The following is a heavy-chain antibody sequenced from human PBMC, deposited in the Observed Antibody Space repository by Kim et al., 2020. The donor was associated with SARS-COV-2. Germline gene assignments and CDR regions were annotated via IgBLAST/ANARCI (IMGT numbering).Heavy chain of an antibody. CDR3: SRYIAAANNWFDP. CDR2: IDPSDSYT. V-gene: IGHV5-10-1*01. CDR1: GYSFTSYW. D-gene: IGHD6-25*01. J-gene: IGHJ5*02. Sequence: GESLKISCKGSGYSFTSYWISWVRQMPGKGLEWMGRIDPSDSYTNYSPSFQGHVTIPADKSNSTAYLQWRSLKAPDIAMYYCSRYIAAANNWFDPWGQGTLVTVSS.